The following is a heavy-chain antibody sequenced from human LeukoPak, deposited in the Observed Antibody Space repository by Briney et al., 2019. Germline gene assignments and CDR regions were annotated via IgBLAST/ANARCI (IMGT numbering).Heavy chain of an antibody. V-gene: IGHV3-30-3*01. J-gene: IGHJ4*02. CDR2: IPYDGSNK. CDR1: GFTFRNLV. CDR3: ARDLVGIGNSFDY. D-gene: IGHD1-26*01. Sequence: GGSLRLSCAASGFTFRNLVLHWVRQAPGKGLEWVATIPYDGSNKYYADSVKGRFTISRDNSKNTLYLQMSSLRAEDTAVYYCARDLVGIGNSFDYWGQGTLVTVSS.